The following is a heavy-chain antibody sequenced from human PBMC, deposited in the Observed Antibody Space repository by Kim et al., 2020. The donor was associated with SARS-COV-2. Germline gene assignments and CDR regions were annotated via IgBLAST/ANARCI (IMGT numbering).Heavy chain of an antibody. D-gene: IGHD3-16*01. V-gene: IGHV4-34*01. CDR3: ARGRVGVVPSLVLGLGPFWKYPCMDA. CDR1: GESFSDFS. J-gene: IGHJ6*03. Sequence: SETLSLTCAVFGESFSDFSWTWIRRSSGKGLEWIGEINQSGTTNYNPSLKSRVTISLDTSRNQFYLKVTSVTAADTATYYCARGRVGVVPSLVLGLGPFWKYPCMDAWDKGASLTVS. CDR2: INQSGTT.